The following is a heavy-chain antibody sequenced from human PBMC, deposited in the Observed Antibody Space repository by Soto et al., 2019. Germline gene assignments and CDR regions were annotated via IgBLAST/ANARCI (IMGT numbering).Heavy chain of an antibody. CDR1: GGTFSSYT. CDR3: ARGIVASLYYYYYMDV. D-gene: IGHD1-26*01. CDR2: IIPILGIA. V-gene: IGHV1-69*02. Sequence: QVLLVQSGAEVKKPGSSVKVSCKASGGTFSSYTISWVRQAPGQGLEWMGRIIPILGIANYAQKFQGRVTITADKSTSTAYMELSSLRSEDTAVYYCARGIVASLYYYYYMDVWGKGTTVTVSS. J-gene: IGHJ6*03.